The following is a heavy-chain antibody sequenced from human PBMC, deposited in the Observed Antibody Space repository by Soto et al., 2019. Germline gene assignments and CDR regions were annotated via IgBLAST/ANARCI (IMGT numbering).Heavy chain of an antibody. CDR3: AGDPGDRNGMIV. V-gene: IGHV3-66*01. Sequence: EVQVVESGGDLVQPGGSLRLSCAASGFSVSRDYMNWVRQAPGKGLEWVSVIYSGGDKYYADSVKGRFTISRDNSKNLVSLQMTSLRTEDTAVYYCAGDPGDRNGMIVWAQGTTVTVSS. CDR1: GFSVSRDY. D-gene: IGHD1-26*01. CDR2: IYSGGDK. J-gene: IGHJ6*02.